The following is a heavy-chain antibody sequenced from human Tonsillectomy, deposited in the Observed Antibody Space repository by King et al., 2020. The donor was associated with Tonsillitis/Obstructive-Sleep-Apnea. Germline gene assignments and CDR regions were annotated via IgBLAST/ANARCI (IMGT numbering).Heavy chain of an antibody. CDR2: ISWDGGST. Sequence: VQLVESGGVVVQPGGSLRLSCAASGFTFDDYTMHWVRQAPGKGLEWVSLISWDGGSTYYADSVKGRFTISRDNSKNSLYLQMNSLRTEDTALYYCAKALLTDYGDYIEGPRSWGGFDHWGQGTLVTVSS. CDR1: GFTFDDYT. V-gene: IGHV3-43*01. CDR3: AKALLTDYGDYIEGPRSWGGFDH. D-gene: IGHD4-17*01. J-gene: IGHJ4*02.